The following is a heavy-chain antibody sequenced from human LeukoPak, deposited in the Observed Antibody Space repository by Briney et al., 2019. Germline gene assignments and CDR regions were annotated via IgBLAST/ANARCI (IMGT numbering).Heavy chain of an antibody. CDR3: VGVRWFGGSNWFDP. CDR2: IYSGGST. D-gene: IGHD3-10*01. Sequence: GGSLRRSCAASGFTVSSNYMSWLRQAPGKGLEWVSVIYSGGSTYDADFVKGRFTISRHNSKNPLYLQMNSLRAEDTAVYSCVGVRWFGGSNWFDPWGQGTLVTVSS. CDR1: GFTVSSNY. V-gene: IGHV3-53*04. J-gene: IGHJ5*02.